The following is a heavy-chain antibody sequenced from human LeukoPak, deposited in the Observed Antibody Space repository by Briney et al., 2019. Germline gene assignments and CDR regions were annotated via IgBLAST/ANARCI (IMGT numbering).Heavy chain of an antibody. CDR1: GGSFSGYY. J-gene: IGHJ4*02. CDR3: AGRYYDILTGYPQYYFDY. Sequence: SETLSLTCAVYGGSFSGYYWSWIRQPPGKGLEWIGEINHSGSTNYNPSLKSRVTISVDTSKNQFSLKLSSVTAADTAVYYCAGRYYDILTGYPQYYFDYWGQGTLVTVSS. CDR2: INHSGST. D-gene: IGHD3-9*01. V-gene: IGHV4-34*01.